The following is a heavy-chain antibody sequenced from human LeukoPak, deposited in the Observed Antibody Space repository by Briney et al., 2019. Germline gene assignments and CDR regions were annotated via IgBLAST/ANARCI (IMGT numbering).Heavy chain of an antibody. D-gene: IGHD2-21*01. Sequence: TGGSLRLSCAASGFTVGSNYMSWVRQAPGKGLEWVSVIYSGGSTYYADSVKGRFTISRDDSKNTLYLQMNSLRAEDTAVYYCARVLWYGRGMDVWGQGTTVTVSS. J-gene: IGHJ6*02. V-gene: IGHV3-53*01. CDR1: GFTVGSNY. CDR3: ARVLWYGRGMDV. CDR2: IYSGGST.